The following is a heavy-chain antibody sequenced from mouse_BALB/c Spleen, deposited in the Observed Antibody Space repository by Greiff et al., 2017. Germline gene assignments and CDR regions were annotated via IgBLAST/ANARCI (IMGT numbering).Heavy chain of an antibody. CDR2: ISYSGST. D-gene: IGHD1-1*01. CDR3: ARNYGTPLYYFDY. CDR1: GDSITSGY. V-gene: IGHV3-8*02. J-gene: IGHJ2*01. Sequence: VQLKESGPSLVKPSQTLSLTCSVTGDSITSGYWNWIRKFPGNKLEYMGYISYSGSTYYNPSLKSRISITRDTSKNQYYLQLNSVTTEDTATYYCARNYGTPLYYFDYWGQGTTLTVSS.